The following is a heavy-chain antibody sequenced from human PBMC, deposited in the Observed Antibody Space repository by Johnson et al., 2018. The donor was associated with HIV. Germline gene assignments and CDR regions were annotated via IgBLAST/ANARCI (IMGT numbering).Heavy chain of an antibody. D-gene: IGHD1-26*01. J-gene: IGHJ3*02. CDR1: GFTFSDSY. V-gene: IGHV3-11*04. CDR2: ISSGGSGM. Sequence: VQLVESGGGLVRPVESLRLSCVASGFTFSDSYMNWIRQAPGKGLEWIAYISSGGSGMNYADSVKGRFTISRDNAKNSLYLQMNSLRAEYTAVYYCAKGIVGAMGAFDIWGQGTMVTVSS. CDR3: AKGIVGAMGAFDI.